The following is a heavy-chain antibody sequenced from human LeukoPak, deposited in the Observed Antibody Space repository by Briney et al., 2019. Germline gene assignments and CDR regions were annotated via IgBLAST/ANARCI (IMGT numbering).Heavy chain of an antibody. CDR1: GFTFSSYG. Sequence: GGSLRLSCAASGFTFSSYGMHWVRQAPGKGLEWVAVISYDGSNKYYADSVKGRFTISRDNSKNTLYLQMNSLRVEDTAVYYCARDRNTDFWSGYYTNYFDYWGQGTLVTVSS. J-gene: IGHJ4*02. V-gene: IGHV3-30*03. CDR2: ISYDGSNK. D-gene: IGHD3-3*01. CDR3: ARDRNTDFWSGYYTNYFDY.